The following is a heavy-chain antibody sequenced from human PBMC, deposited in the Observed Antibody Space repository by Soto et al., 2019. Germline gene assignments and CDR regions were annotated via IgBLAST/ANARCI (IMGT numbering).Heavy chain of an antibody. J-gene: IGHJ6*02. D-gene: IGHD3-10*01. V-gene: IGHV2-5*02. CDR2: IYWDDDE. CDR3: VRNWRYYGGDCYYAMDA. CDR1: GFSLNTGGVG. Sequence: ITLKESGPTLVKPTQTLTLTCTFSGFSLNTGGVGVGWVRQPRGKAMEWLALIYWDDDERYRPSLRSRLNITKDTTNKQVVLTMTSMDPEDTATYYCVRNWRYYGGDCYYAMDAWGQGTTVTVSS.